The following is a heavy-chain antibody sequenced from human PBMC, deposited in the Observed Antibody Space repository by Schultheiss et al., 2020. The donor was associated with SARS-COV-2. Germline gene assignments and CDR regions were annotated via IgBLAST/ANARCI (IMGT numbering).Heavy chain of an antibody. Sequence: SETLSLTCTVSGGSISSGGYYWSWIRQPAGKGLEWIGYIYYSGSTNYNPSLKSRVTISVDTSKNQFSLKLSSVTAADTAVYYCARAKRRIVVVPAAIIGPNWFDPWGQGTLVTVSS. CDR2: IYYSGST. J-gene: IGHJ5*02. D-gene: IGHD2-2*02. CDR3: ARAKRRIVVVPAAIIGPNWFDP. CDR1: GGSISSGGYY. V-gene: IGHV4-61*10.